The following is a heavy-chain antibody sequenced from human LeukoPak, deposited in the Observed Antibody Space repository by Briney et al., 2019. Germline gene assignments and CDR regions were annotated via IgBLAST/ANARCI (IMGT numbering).Heavy chain of an antibody. CDR2: ISSSSYI. D-gene: IGHD6-13*01. Sequence: GSLRLSCAASGFTFSSYSMNWVRQAPGKGLEWVSSISSSSYIYYADSVKGRFTISRDNAKNSLYLQMNSLRAEDTAVYYCARDGRGIAAAGFYFDYWGQGTLVTVSS. CDR1: GFTFSSYS. CDR3: ARDGRGIAAAGFYFDY. V-gene: IGHV3-21*01. J-gene: IGHJ4*02.